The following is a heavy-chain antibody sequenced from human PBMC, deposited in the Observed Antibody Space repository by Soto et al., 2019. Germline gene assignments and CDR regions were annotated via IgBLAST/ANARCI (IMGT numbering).Heavy chain of an antibody. CDR2: IKQSGSDR. Sequence: EVQLVESGGGLVQPGGSLGLSCAASGFTFSSYCMSWVRLAPGKGLEWVAHIKQSGSDRYYVDSVRGRFNISRDNAKNSLYLQMNSLRVEDTAMYYCATVKSWAVSPWGQGTLVTVSS. D-gene: IGHD3-10*01. CDR1: GFTFSSYC. CDR3: ATVKSWAVSP. J-gene: IGHJ5*02. V-gene: IGHV3-7*01.